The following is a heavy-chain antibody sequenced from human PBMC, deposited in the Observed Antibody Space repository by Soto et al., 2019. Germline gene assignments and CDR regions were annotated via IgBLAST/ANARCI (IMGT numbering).Heavy chain of an antibody. CDR3: AKGSWIDAFDI. D-gene: IGHD6-13*01. CDR2: ISYDGSNK. Sequence: PGGSLRLSCAASGFTFSSYGMHWVRQAPGKGLEWVAVISYDGSNKYYADSVKGRFTISRDNSKNTLYLQMNSLRAEDTAVYYCAKGSWIDAFDIWGQGTMVTVSS. J-gene: IGHJ3*02. V-gene: IGHV3-30*18. CDR1: GFTFSSYG.